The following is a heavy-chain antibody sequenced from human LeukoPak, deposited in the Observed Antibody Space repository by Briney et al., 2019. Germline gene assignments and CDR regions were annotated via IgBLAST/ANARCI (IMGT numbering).Heavy chain of an antibody. CDR1: GYTLTELS. Sequence: ASVKVSCKVSGYTLTELSMHWVRQAPGQGLEWMGWISGYNGNTNYAQKFQGRVTMTTDTSTTTAYMELRSLRSDDTAVYYCARSTHRDSDAFDIWGQGTTVTVSS. CDR3: ARSTHRDSDAFDI. D-gene: IGHD2-2*01. V-gene: IGHV1-18*01. J-gene: IGHJ3*02. CDR2: ISGYNGNT.